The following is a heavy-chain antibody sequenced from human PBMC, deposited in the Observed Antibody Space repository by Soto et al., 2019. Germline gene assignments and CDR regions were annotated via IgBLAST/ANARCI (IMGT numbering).Heavy chain of an antibody. D-gene: IGHD5-18*01. CDR3: ARPAHVDAAMAPSDY. CDR2: IYYRGST. CDR1: GGSISSSYY. Sequence: QLQLQESGPGLVKPSETLSLTCTVSGGSISSSYYWGWIRQPPGKGLEWIASIYYRGSTYYNPSLNTAVTTSADTSTHPVSLKLTSVTAADTAVYYCARPAHVDAAMAPSDYWGQGTLVTVSS. J-gene: IGHJ4*02. V-gene: IGHV4-39*01.